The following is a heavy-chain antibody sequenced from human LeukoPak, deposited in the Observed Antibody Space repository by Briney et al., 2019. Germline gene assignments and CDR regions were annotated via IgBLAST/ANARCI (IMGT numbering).Heavy chain of an antibody. CDR3: ARGEKQGSESFLLDY. J-gene: IGHJ4*02. CDR1: GYTFTSYY. CDR2: INPSGGST. D-gene: IGHD3-10*01. Sequence: ASVKVSCKASGYTFTSYYMHWVRQPPGQGLEWMGIINPSGGSTSYAQKFQGRVTMTRDTSTSTVYMELSSLRSEDTAVYYCARGEKQGSESFLLDYWGQGTLVTVSS. V-gene: IGHV1-46*01.